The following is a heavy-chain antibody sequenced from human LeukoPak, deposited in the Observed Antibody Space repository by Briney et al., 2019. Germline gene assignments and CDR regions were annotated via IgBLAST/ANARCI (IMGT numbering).Heavy chain of an antibody. CDR2: ISSSSSYI. V-gene: IGHV3-21*04. J-gene: IGHJ4*02. D-gene: IGHD6-6*01. CDR3: ARHRSSWLIDY. Sequence: GGSLRLSCAASGFTFSSYSMNWVRQAPGKGLEWVSSISSSSSYIYYADSVRGRFTISRDNSKNTLYLQMNSLRAEDTAVYYCARHRSSWLIDYWGQGTLVTVSS. CDR1: GFTFSSYS.